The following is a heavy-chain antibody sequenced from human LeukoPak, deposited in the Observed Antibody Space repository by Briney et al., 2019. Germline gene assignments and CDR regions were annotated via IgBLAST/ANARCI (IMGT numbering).Heavy chain of an antibody. J-gene: IGHJ6*02. CDR3: ARMGSRYSSSPPDYYYYYYGMDV. D-gene: IGHD6-13*01. V-gene: IGHV4-59*08. CDR1: GGSISSYY. Sequence: SETLSLTCTVSGGSISSYYWSWIRQPPGKGLEWIGYIYYSGSTNYNPSLKSRVTISVDTPKNQFSLKLSSVTAADTAVYYCARMGSRYSSSPPDYYYYYYGMDVWGQGTTVTVSS. CDR2: IYYSGST.